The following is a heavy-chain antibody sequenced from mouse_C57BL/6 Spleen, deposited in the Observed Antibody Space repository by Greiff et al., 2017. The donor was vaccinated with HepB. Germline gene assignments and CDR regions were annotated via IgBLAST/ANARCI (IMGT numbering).Heavy chain of an antibody. CDR3: ARRREGWDWYFDV. CDR2: IYPSDSET. D-gene: IGHD3-3*01. J-gene: IGHJ1*03. Sequence: QVQLKQPGAELVRPGSSVKLSCKASGYTFTSYWMDWVKQRPGQGLEWIGNIYPSDSETHYNQKFKGKATLTVDTSSSTAYMQLSSLTSEDSAVYYCARRREGWDWYFDVWGTGTTVTVSS. CDR1: GYTFTSYW. V-gene: IGHV1-61*01.